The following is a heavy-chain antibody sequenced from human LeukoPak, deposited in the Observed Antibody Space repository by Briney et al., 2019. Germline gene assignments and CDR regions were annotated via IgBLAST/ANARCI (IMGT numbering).Heavy chain of an antibody. Sequence: GGSLRLSCAASGFTFSRYWMSWVRQAPGKGLEWVANIKIGGGEKYYVDSVKGRFTISRDNAKNSLYLQMNSLRAEDTAVYYCARENNIVVVPADFDYWGQGTLVTVSS. CDR2: IKIGGGEK. D-gene: IGHD2-2*01. V-gene: IGHV3-7*03. CDR1: GFTFSRYW. CDR3: ARENNIVVVPADFDY. J-gene: IGHJ4*02.